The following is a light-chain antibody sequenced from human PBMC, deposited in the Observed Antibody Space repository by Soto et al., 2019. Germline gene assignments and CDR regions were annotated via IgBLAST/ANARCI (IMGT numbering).Light chain of an antibody. Sequence: EIVLTQSPGTLSLSPGERANLSCRASQSVSSTYLAWYQQKPGQAPRLLIFGASSRASGIPDRFSGSGSGTDFTLTISRVEPEDFAVYYCQHYGSSSWTFGQGTRVDI. CDR1: QSVSSTY. CDR2: GAS. V-gene: IGKV3-20*01. CDR3: QHYGSSSWT. J-gene: IGKJ1*01.